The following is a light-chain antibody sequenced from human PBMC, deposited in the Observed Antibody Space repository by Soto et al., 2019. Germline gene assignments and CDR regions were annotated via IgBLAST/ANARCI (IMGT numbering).Light chain of an antibody. J-gene: IGLJ1*01. Sequence: QSVLTRPASVSGSPGQSITISCTGTSSDVGAYNLVSWYQHLPDKAPKLIISEVTNRPSGVSDRFSGSKSGNTASLTISGLQAEDEADYYCASLTTTNFVFGSGTKVTVL. CDR1: SSDVGAYNL. CDR2: EVT. V-gene: IGLV2-14*01. CDR3: ASLTTTNFV.